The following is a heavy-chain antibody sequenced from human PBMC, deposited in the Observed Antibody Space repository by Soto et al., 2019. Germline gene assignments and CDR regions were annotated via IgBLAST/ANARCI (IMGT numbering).Heavy chain of an antibody. V-gene: IGHV4-34*01. Sequence: SETLSLTCAVYGGSFSGYYWSWIRQPPGKGLEWIGEINHSGSTNYNPSLKSRVTISVDTSKNQFSLKLSSVTAADTAVYYCARGGIQSYYYYYHTDVWGKGTTVT. CDR3: ARGGIQSYYYYYHTDV. J-gene: IGHJ6*03. CDR1: GGSFSGYY. CDR2: INHSGST.